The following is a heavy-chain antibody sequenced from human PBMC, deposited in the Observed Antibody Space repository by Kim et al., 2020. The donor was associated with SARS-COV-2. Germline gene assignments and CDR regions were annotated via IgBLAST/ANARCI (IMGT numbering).Heavy chain of an antibody. V-gene: IGHV1-18*01. CDR1: GYTFTSYG. Sequence: ASVKVSCKASGYTFTSYGISWVRQAPGQGLEWMGWISAYNGNTNYAQKLQGRVTMTTDTSTSTAYMELRSLRSDDTAVYYCARVVVVPAAYYYYYYGMDVWGQGTTVTVSS. J-gene: IGHJ6*02. CDR3: ARVVVVPAAYYYYYYGMDV. CDR2: ISAYNGNT. D-gene: IGHD2-2*01.